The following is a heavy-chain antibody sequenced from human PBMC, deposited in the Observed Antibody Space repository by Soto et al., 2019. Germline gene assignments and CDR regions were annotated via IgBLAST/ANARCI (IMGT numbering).Heavy chain of an antibody. CDR3: ASDVVRSTAGDS. D-gene: IGHD2-15*01. CDR1: GGTFSTSS. V-gene: IGHV1-69*01. J-gene: IGHJ4*02. Sequence: QLQLVQSRTEVKEPGSSVKVSCKASGGTFSTSSFVWVRQGPGQGLEWMGGIIPIFTRTNFAQKFQGRVTFSADESTRTTYMELRSLTSEDTAIYYCASDVVRSTAGDSWGQGTLVTVSS. CDR2: IIPIFTRT.